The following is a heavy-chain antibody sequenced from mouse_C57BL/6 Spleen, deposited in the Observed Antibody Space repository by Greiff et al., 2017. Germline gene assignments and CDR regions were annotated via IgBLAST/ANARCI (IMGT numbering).Heavy chain of an antibody. J-gene: IGHJ1*03. Sequence: QVQLKESGAELVRPGTSVKVSCKASGYAFTNYLIEWVKQRPGQGLEWIGVINPGSGGTNYNEKFKGKATLTADKSSSTAYMQLSSLTSEDSAVDVCARGCITTVVGYFDVWGTGTTVTVSS. CDR1: GYAFTNYL. CDR3: ARGCITTVVGYFDV. CDR2: INPGSGGT. D-gene: IGHD1-1*01. V-gene: IGHV1-54*01.